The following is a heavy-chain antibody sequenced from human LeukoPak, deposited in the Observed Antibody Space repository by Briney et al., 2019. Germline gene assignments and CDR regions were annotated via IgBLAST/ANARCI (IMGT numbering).Heavy chain of an antibody. D-gene: IGHD2-15*01. J-gene: IGHJ6*02. CDR1: GGSMSSYY. CDR3: ARILDCSSSSCSYGMDV. CDR2: IFYSGST. V-gene: IGHV4-59*08. Sequence: SETLSLTCAVSGGSMSSYYWSWVRQPPGKGLEWIGYIFYSGSTNYNPSLKRRVTISVDTSKNQFSLKLSSVTAADTAVYYCARILDCSSSSCSYGMDVWGQGTTVTVPS.